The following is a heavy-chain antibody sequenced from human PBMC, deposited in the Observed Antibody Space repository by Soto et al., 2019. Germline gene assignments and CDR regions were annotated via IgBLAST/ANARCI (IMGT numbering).Heavy chain of an antibody. CDR1: EYTFSGSF. V-gene: IGHV1-2*04. CDR2: INPYSGGT. Sequence: ASVKVSCKASEYTFSGSFIHWVRQAPGQGLEWMGWINPYSGGTNYAQKFQAWVTMTRDMSITTAYMELSSLRAEDTAVYYCANGQWLVFDYWGQGTLVTVSS. CDR3: ANGQWLVFDY. D-gene: IGHD6-19*01. J-gene: IGHJ4*02.